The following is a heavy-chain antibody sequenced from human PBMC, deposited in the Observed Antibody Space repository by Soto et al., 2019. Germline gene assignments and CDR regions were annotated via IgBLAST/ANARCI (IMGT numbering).Heavy chain of an antibody. Sequence: QVQLVQSGAEVKKPGASVKVSCKASGYTFTSYDINWVRQATGQGLEWMGWMNANSGNTGYAQKFQGRVTMTRNTSISTAYMELSSLRSEDTAVYYCARVKTYNYDFWSGYTDYFDYWGQGTLVTVSS. CDR1: GYTFTSYD. CDR2: MNANSGNT. V-gene: IGHV1-8*01. J-gene: IGHJ4*02. D-gene: IGHD3-3*01. CDR3: ARVKTYNYDFWSGYTDYFDY.